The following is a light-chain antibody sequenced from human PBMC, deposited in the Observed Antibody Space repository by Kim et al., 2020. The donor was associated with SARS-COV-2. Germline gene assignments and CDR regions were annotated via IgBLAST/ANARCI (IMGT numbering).Light chain of an antibody. CDR1: EHISNS. CDR3: LQHTTYPYT. CDR2: AAS. V-gene: IGKV1-17*03. Sequence: SACGGDRHTIPCRASEHISNSLAWFQQKTERVPKRLIYAASSLQTGVPSRFSGSRSETEYTLTISSLQPEDFATYYCLQHTTYPYTFGQGTKLEIK. J-gene: IGKJ2*01.